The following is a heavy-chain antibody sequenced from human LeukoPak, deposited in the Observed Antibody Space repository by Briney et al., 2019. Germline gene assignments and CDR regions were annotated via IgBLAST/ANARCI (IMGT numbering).Heavy chain of an antibody. V-gene: IGHV3-30-3*01. Sequence: GGSRRLSWAASGFTFSSYAMHGVGQAQGKGLEGGAVISYDGSNKYYADSVKGRFTISRDNSKNTLYLQMNSLRAEDTAVYYCARAPALYGDLRYYFDYWGQGTLVTVSS. CDR2: ISYDGSNK. J-gene: IGHJ4*02. D-gene: IGHD4-17*01. CDR3: ARAPALYGDLRYYFDY. CDR1: GFTFSSYA.